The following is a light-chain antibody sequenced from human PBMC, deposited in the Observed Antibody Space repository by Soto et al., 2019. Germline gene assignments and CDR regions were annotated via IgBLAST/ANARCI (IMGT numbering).Light chain of an antibody. V-gene: IGKV3-20*01. CDR2: GTS. J-gene: IGKJ4*01. Sequence: EIVLTQSPGTLSLSPGERATLSCRASQSVSSSYLVWYQQRPDQPPRLLIYGTSNRAAGIPDRFTGSGSGTDFTLTIYRLEPEDSAVYYCQQYGSSALTFGGGTK. CDR3: QQYGSSALT. CDR1: QSVSSSY.